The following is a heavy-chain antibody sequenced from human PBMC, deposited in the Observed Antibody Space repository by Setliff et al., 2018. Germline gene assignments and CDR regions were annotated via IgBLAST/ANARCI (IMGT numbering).Heavy chain of an antibody. J-gene: IGHJ4*02. CDR1: GGSIRSGDAS. V-gene: IGHV4-30-2*01. CDR3: TVYNTGSSKDHY. Sequence: SETLSLTCAVSGGSIRSGDASWSWVRQPPGKGLEWIGHINHSGSTYYNPSLKSRVTISVDTSKNQFSLKLSSVTAADTALYYCTVYNTGSSKDHYWGQGTPVTVSS. D-gene: IGHD2-8*02. CDR2: INHSGST.